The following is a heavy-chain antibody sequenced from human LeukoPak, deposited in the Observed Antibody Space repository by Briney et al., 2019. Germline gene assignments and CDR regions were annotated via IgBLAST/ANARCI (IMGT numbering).Heavy chain of an antibody. CDR2: IYPGDSDT. Sequence: GESLKISCQGSGYSFTSYWIGWVRQMPGKGLEWMGIIYPGDSDTRYSPSFQGQVTISVDKSISTAYLQWSSLKASDTAMYYCARLAYYYDSSGYPFDYWGQGTLVTVSS. CDR3: ARLAYYYDSSGYPFDY. V-gene: IGHV5-51*01. J-gene: IGHJ4*02. D-gene: IGHD3-22*01. CDR1: GYSFTSYW.